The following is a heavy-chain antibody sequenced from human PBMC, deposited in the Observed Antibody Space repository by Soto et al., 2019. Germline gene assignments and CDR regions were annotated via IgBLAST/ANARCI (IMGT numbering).Heavy chain of an antibody. CDR3: ARASFRMVTVIPDQYYFDY. CDR2: IYYSGST. D-gene: IGHD2-21*02. J-gene: IGHJ4*02. V-gene: IGHV4-31*03. Sequence: QVQLQESGPGLVKPSQTLSLTCTVSGGSISSGGYYWSWIRQHPGKGLEWIGYIYYSGSTYYNPSLKSRVTISVDTSKNQFSLKLSSVTAADTAVYYCARASFRMVTVIPDQYYFDYWGQGTLVTVSS. CDR1: GGSISSGGYY.